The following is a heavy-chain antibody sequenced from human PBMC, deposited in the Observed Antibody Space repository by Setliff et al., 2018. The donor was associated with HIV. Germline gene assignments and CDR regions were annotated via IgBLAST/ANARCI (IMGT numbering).Heavy chain of an antibody. V-gene: IGHV1-46*01. CDR1: GYTLTDHY. CDR3: ARAPFTSGHYGADY. CDR2: INPRDGST. J-gene: IGHJ4*02. Sequence: ASVKVSCKASGYTLTDHYIHWVRQAPGQGLEWMGRINPRDGSTGYAQRFQGRVTMTRDTSRGTVYMELRSLRSEDTAVYCCARAPFTSGHYGADYWGQGTLVTVSS. D-gene: IGHD3-10*01.